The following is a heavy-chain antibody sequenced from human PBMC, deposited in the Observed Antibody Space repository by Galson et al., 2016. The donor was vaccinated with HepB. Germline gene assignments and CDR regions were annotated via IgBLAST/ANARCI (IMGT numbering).Heavy chain of an antibody. CDR3: ARTRIAVSGFYFQH. CDR1: GDSIGYYY. J-gene: IGHJ1*01. CDR2: VYYSGHT. V-gene: IGHV4-59*01. D-gene: IGHD6-19*01. Sequence: ETLSLTCTVSGDSIGYYYWSWVRQSPAKGLEWIGNVYYSGHTNYNPSLKSRVTISVDTSENQFSLKLTSVTAADTAVYYCARTRIAVSGFYFQHWGQGALVSVSS.